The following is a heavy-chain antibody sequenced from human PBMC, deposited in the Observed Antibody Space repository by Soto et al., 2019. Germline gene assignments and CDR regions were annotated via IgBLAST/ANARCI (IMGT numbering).Heavy chain of an antibody. J-gene: IGHJ4*02. D-gene: IGHD3-22*01. Sequence: QVQLQESGPGLVKPSQTLSLTCTVSGGSISSGGYYWSWSRQHPGKGLEWIGYIYSSGSTYYNPPLKSRVTLSVDTSKNQCSLKLSSVTAADTAVYYCARYYYDLGYFDYWGQGTLVTVSS. CDR2: IYSSGST. V-gene: IGHV4-31*03. CDR1: GGSISSGGYY. CDR3: ARYYYDLGYFDY.